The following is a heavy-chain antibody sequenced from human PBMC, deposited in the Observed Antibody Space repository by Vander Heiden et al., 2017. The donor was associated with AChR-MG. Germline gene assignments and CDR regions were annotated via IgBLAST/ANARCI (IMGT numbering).Heavy chain of an antibody. V-gene: IGHV4-34*01. Sequence: QVQLQQWGAGLLKPSETLSLTCAVYGGSFSGYYWSWIRQPPGKGLEWIGEINHSGSTNYNPSLKSRVTISVDTSKNQFSLKLSSVTAADTAVYYCARLSSGYLYYYYGMDVWGQGTTVTVSS. CDR2: INHSGST. CDR1: GGSFSGYY. CDR3: ARLSSGYLYYYYGMDV. J-gene: IGHJ6*02. D-gene: IGHD3-22*01.